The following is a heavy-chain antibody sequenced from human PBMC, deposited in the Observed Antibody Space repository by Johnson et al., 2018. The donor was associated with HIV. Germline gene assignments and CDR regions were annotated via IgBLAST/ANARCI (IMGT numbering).Heavy chain of an antibody. CDR1: GFTFDDYG. CDR3: ARGAYYYDSSGGNDAFDI. CDR2: INWTGGTT. Sequence: VESGGGVVRPGGSLRLSCAASGFTFDDYGMSWVRQAPGKGLEWVSGINWTGGTTGYADSVKGRFTISRDNAKNSLYLQMNSLRAEDTALYYCARGAYYYDSSGGNDAFDIWGRGTMVTVSS. J-gene: IGHJ3*02. V-gene: IGHV3-20*04. D-gene: IGHD3-22*01.